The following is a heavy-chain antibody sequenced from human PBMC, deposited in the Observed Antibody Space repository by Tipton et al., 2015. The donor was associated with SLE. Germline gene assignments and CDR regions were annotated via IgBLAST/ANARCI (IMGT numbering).Heavy chain of an antibody. Sequence: PGLVKPSQTLSLTYTVSGGSISSYYWSWIRQPAGKGLEWIGRIYTSGSTNYNPSLRSRVTMSVDTSRNQFSLKLSSVTAADTAIYYCASGYYSFYNFDYWGQGTLVTVSS. D-gene: IGHD2-2*03. CDR2: IYTSGST. CDR1: GGSISSYY. J-gene: IGHJ4*02. V-gene: IGHV4-4*07. CDR3: ASGYYSFYNFDY.